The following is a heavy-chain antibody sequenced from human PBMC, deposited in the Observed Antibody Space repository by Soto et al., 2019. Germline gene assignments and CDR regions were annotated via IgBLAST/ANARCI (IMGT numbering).Heavy chain of an antibody. CDR3: VRDGYGDPYYYYGMDV. V-gene: IGHV3-48*03. CDR1: GFAFGFYE. D-gene: IGHD4-17*01. Sequence: GGSLRLSCAASGFAFGFYEMNWVRQAPGKGLEWISYISTGGDATHYADSVKGRFTISRDNARNSLYVQMNSLRAEDTAVYYCVRDGYGDPYYYYGMDVWGQGTTVTVSS. J-gene: IGHJ6*02. CDR2: ISTGGDAT.